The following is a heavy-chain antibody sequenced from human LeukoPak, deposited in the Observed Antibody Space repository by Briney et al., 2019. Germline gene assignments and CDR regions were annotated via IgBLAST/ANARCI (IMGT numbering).Heavy chain of an antibody. CDR2: ISESGTTM. D-gene: IGHD1-26*01. Sequence: PGGSLRLSCAASGFSFSNYEMNWVRQAPGEGLEWVSYISESGTTMYYADSVKGRFTISRDNAKNSLFLQMNSLRAEDTAVYFCARATWDPNYYYYMDVWGKGTTVTISS. CDR1: GFSFSNYE. V-gene: IGHV3-48*03. CDR3: ARATWDPNYYYYMDV. J-gene: IGHJ6*03.